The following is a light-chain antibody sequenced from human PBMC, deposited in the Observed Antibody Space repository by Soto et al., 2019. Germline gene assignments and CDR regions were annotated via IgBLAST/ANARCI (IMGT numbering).Light chain of an antibody. CDR2: GNI. CDR1: SSNIGAGYD. V-gene: IGLV1-40*01. Sequence: QSVLTQPPSLSGAPGQRGTISCTGSSSNIGAGYDVHWYQQLPGTAPKLLIYGNINRPSGVPDRFSGSKAGTSASLAISGLQTEDEADYYCQSYDSSLSGVFGGGTQLTVL. J-gene: IGLJ3*02. CDR3: QSYDSSLSGV.